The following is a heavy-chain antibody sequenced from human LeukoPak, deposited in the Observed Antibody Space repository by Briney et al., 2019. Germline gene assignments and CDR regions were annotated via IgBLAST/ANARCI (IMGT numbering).Heavy chain of an antibody. J-gene: IGHJ4*02. Sequence: GTSVKVSCKASGFTFSSSAVQWVRQARGQRLEWIGWIVVGSGNTNYAQRFQDRVTFTRDMSTNTAYMELSSLRSEDTAVYYCAADPYFYDSSVYYYDYWGQGTLVTVSP. CDR1: GFTFSSSA. V-gene: IGHV1-58*01. D-gene: IGHD3-22*01. CDR3: AADPYFYDSSVYYYDY. CDR2: IVVGSGNT.